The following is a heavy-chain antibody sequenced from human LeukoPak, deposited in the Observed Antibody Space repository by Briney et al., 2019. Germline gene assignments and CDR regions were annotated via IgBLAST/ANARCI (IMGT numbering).Heavy chain of an antibody. Sequence: GGSLRLSCAASGFTFSNYGMHWVRQAPGKGLEWVALIWYDGSKEYYVDSVKGRFAISRDNSKNTLFLQMNSLRAEDTAVYYCARPTTVTTSDAFDIWGQGTIVTVSS. CDR1: GFTFSNYG. D-gene: IGHD4-17*01. CDR2: IWYDGSKE. V-gene: IGHV3-33*01. CDR3: ARPTTVTTSDAFDI. J-gene: IGHJ3*02.